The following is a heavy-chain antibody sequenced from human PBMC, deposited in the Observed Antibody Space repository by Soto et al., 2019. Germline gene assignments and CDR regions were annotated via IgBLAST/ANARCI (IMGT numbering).Heavy chain of an antibody. D-gene: IGHD2-15*01. CDR3: ARDRYWQDGMGV. V-gene: IGHV1-2*04. CDR1: GYTFTGYY. J-gene: IGHJ6*02. Sequence: ASVKVSCKASGYTFTGYYMHWGRQAPGQGLEWMGWINPNSGGTNYAQKFQGWVTMTRDTSISTAYMELSRLRSDDTAVYYCARDRYWQDGMGVWGQGTTVTVSS. CDR2: INPNSGGT.